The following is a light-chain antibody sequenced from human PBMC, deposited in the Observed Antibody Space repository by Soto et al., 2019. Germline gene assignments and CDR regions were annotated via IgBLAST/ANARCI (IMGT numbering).Light chain of an antibody. V-gene: IGKV3-15*01. CDR1: QSVSSN. CDR2: GAS. Sequence: EIVMTQSPATLSVSPGERATLSCRASQSVSSNLAWYQQKPGQAPRLLIYGASTRATGIPARFSGSGSGTEFTLTINSLQSEDFAVYYCQQYNNWPPRNTFGQGTKV. J-gene: IGKJ1*01. CDR3: QQYNNWPPRNT.